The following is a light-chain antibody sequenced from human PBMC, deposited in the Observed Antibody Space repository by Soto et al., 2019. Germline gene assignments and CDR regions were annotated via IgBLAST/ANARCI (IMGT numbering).Light chain of an antibody. CDR1: QGISSY. V-gene: IGKV1-8*01. Sequence: AIRMTQSPSSLSASTGDRVTITCRASQGISSYLAWYQRKPGKAPKLLIYAASTLQSGVPSRFSGSGSGTDFTLTISCLQSEDFATYYCQQYYSYPFTFGQGTRLE. CDR3: QQYYSYPFT. CDR2: AAS. J-gene: IGKJ5*01.